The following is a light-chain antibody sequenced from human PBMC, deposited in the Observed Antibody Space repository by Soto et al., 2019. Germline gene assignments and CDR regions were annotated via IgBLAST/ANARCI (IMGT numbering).Light chain of an antibody. CDR1: QGVSAY. J-gene: IGKJ2*01. CDR2: SAS. CDR3: QQSYRTPHT. V-gene: IGKV1-39*01. Sequence: DIQMTQSPSSLSASVGDRVTITCRASQGVSAYSLWCQQTQGRAPKLLIYSASNLVSGVPSRFSGSGSGTNFTLTISSLQPEDFATYYCQQSYRTPHTFGQGTKLETK.